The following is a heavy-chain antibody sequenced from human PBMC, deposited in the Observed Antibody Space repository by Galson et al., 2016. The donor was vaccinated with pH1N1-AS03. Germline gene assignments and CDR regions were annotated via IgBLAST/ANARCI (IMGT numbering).Heavy chain of an antibody. V-gene: IGHV1-18*01. Sequence: SGAEVKRPEASVKVSCKASGYTFSNYGLSWVRQAPGQGLEWMGAVSSYEGNIYYAQKLQGRVALSTDASTTTAYMELINLRYDDTAVYFCAREAAYYYGMDVWGQGTTVTVSS. D-gene: IGHD2-21*01. CDR3: AREAAYYYGMDV. CDR2: VSSYEGNI. CDR1: GYTFSNYG. J-gene: IGHJ6*02.